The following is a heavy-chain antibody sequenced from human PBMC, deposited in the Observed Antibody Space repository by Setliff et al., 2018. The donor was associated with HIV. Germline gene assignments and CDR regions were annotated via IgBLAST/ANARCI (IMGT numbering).Heavy chain of an antibody. Sequence: PGGSLRLSCAASGFTFSTVYMRWARQGPGKGLEYVSVIYADGSTYYADSVKGRFTISRDSSKNTLFLQMDSLRVEDTAVYYCAVGHYGAWGQGTLVTVSS. V-gene: IGHV3-53*01. J-gene: IGHJ4*02. CDR2: IYADGST. CDR1: GFTFSTVY. D-gene: IGHD4-17*01. CDR3: AVGHYGA.